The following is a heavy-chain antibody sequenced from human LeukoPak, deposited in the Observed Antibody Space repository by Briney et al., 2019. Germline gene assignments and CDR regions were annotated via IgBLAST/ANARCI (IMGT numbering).Heavy chain of an antibody. CDR1: GFTFSSYG. CDR2: ISYDGSNK. CDR3: AKETGYSSGWWPVYDAFDI. J-gene: IGHJ3*02. D-gene: IGHD6-19*01. V-gene: IGHV3-30*18. Sequence: PGRSLRLSCAASGFTFSSYGMHWVRQAPGKGLEWVAVISYDGSNKYYADSVKGRFTISRDNSKNTLYLQMSSLRAEDTAVYYCAKETGYSSGWWPVYDAFDIWGQGTMVAVSS.